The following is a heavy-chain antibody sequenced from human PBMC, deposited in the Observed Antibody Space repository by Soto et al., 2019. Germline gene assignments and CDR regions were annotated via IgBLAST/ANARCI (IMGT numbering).Heavy chain of an antibody. V-gene: IGHV1-69*01. CDR2: IIPIFGTA. J-gene: IGHJ5*02. CDR3: ARRTAAGDLTRMTVADWFDP. CDR1: GGTFSSYA. D-gene: IGHD6-13*01. Sequence: QVQLVQSGAEVKKPGSSVKVSCKASGGTFSSYAISWVRQAPGQGLEWMGGIIPIFGTANYAQKFQGRVTITADESTSTAYMELSTLRSDDTAVYYCARRTAAGDLTRMTVADWFDPWGQGTLVTVSS.